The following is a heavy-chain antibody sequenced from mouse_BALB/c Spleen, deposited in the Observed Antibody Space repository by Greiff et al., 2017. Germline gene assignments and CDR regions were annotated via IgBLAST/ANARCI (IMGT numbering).Heavy chain of an antibody. Sequence: VQLQQPGAELVKPGASVKLSCKASGYTFTSYWMHWVKQRPGQGLEWIGEINPSNGRTNYNEKFKSKATLTVDKSSSTAYMQLSSLTSEDSAVYYCARGGTTVVADYWGQGTTLTVSS. CDR2: INPSNGRT. CDR1: GYTFTSYW. J-gene: IGHJ2*01. D-gene: IGHD1-1*01. CDR3: ARGGTTVVADY. V-gene: IGHV1S81*02.